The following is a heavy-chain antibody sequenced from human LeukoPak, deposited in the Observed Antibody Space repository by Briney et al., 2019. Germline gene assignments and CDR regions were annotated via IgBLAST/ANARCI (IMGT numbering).Heavy chain of an antibody. Sequence: PGGSLRLSCAASGFTFSSYSMNWVRQAPGKGLEWVSSISSSSSYIYYADSVKGRFTISRDYSKNTLYLQMNTLRAEDTAVYYCAKDHGWELDGSGEYYFYYCMDVWGKGTTVTIPS. V-gene: IGHV3-21*01. D-gene: IGHD1-26*01. CDR1: GFTFSSYS. CDR3: AKDHGWELDGSGEYYFYYCMDV. CDR2: ISSSSSYI. J-gene: IGHJ6*03.